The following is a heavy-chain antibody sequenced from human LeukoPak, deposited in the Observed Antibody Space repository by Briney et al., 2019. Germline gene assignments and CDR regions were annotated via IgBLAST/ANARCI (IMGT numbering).Heavy chain of an antibody. CDR1: GGTSSSYA. J-gene: IGHJ4*02. CDR3: ARARVAATPYFDY. V-gene: IGHV1-69*13. CDR2: IIPIFGTA. Sequence: GASVKVSCKASGGTSSSYAISWVRQAPGQGLEWMGGIIPIFGTANYAQKFQGRVTITADESTSTAYMELSSLRSEDTAVYYCARARVAATPYFDYWGQGTLVTVSS. D-gene: IGHD2-15*01.